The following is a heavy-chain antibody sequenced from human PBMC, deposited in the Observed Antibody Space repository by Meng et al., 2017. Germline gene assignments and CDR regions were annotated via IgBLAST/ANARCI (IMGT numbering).Heavy chain of an antibody. CDR1: GFTFSGYW. CDR3: TMYIRGHI. Sequence: GGSLRLSCVASGFTFSGYWMGWVRQASGKGLEWVGRIGGRRKDYAAAYAAPVRGRFTISRDDSRSTAYLQMDSLKTDDSAVYYCTMYIRGHIWGQGTMVTVSS. D-gene: IGHD1-1*01. CDR2: IGGRRKDYAA. J-gene: IGHJ3*02. V-gene: IGHV3-73*01.